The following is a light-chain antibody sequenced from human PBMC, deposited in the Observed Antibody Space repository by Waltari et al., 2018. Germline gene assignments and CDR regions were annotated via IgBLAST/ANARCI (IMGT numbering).Light chain of an antibody. J-gene: IGLJ2*01. CDR2: DVT. Sequence: QSALTQPASVSGSPGQSITISCIGTRSDVAYYNYVSWYAQQPGKAPKLIIYDVTPPPSWVSKRFSGTKSGNTASLTIAGLQAEDEADYYCSSYTVSNTVVFGGGTKVTVL. CDR3: SSYTVSNTVV. V-gene: IGLV2-14*03. CDR1: RSDVAYYNY.